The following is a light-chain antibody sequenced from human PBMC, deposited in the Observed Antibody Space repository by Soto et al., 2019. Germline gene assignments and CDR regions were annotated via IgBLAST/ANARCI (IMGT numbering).Light chain of an antibody. Sequence: QSVLTQPASVSGSPGQSITISCTGTTSDVGGYNYVSWYQQHPGKAPKLMIYEVSNRPSGVSNRFFGSKSGNTASLTISGLQAEDEAAYYCFSYTTSSAPYVFGTGTKVTVL. CDR2: EVS. CDR1: TSDVGGYNY. V-gene: IGLV2-14*01. CDR3: FSYTTSSAPYV. J-gene: IGLJ1*01.